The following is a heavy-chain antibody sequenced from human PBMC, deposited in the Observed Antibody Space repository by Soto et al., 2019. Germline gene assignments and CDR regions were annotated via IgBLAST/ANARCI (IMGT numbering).Heavy chain of an antibody. CDR2: ISSSSSYI. CDR3: ARDKGVLHGEERPDY. CDR1: GFTFSSYS. D-gene: IGHD4-17*01. Sequence: EVQLVESGGGLVKPGGSLRLSCAASGFTFSSYSMNWVRQAPGKGLEWVSSISSSSSYIYYADSVKGRFTISRDNAKNSLYLQMNSLRAEDTAVYYCARDKGVLHGEERPDYWGQGTLVTVSS. J-gene: IGHJ4*02. V-gene: IGHV3-21*01.